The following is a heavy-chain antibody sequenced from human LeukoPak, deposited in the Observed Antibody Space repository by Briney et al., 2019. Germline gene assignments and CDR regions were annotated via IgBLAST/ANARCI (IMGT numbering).Heavy chain of an antibody. CDR2: IFPGDSDT. Sequence: HGESLKISCKTSGYSFSTYWIGWVRQMPGKGLEWMGIIFPGDSDTTYSPSFQGHVTISADKSISTAYLQWSSLKASDTAIYYCARPLDYAYGMDVWGQGTTVTVSS. CDR1: GYSFSTYW. V-gene: IGHV5-51*01. CDR3: ARPLDYAYGMDV. J-gene: IGHJ6*02.